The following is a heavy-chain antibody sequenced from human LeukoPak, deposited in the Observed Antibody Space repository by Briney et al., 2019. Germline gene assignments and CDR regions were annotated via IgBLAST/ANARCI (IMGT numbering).Heavy chain of an antibody. CDR2: FYYSGST. Sequence: PSETLSLTCTVSDGSISSSSYYWAWIRQPPGKGPEWIGSFYYSGSTYHNPSLKSRVTISGDTSKNQFSLKLSSVTAADTAVYYCASYIVVVPAARGPLDYWGQGTLVTVSS. J-gene: IGHJ4*02. D-gene: IGHD2-2*01. V-gene: IGHV4-39*01. CDR1: DGSISSSSYY. CDR3: ASYIVVVPAARGPLDY.